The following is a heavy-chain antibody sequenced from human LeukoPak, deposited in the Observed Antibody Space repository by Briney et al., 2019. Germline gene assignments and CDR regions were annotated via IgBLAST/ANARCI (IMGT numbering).Heavy chain of an antibody. Sequence: SETLSLTCAVYGESMIGHYWTWIRQPPGKRLEWIGEIHHSGGTNSHPSLKNRLTMSIDMSKNQFSLKLKSVTAADTAVYYCARATASGSGRAYDHWAQGNLVPVSS. CDR3: ARATASGSGRAYDH. CDR1: GESMIGHY. D-gene: IGHD3-10*01. V-gene: IGHV4-34*01. J-gene: IGHJ4*02. CDR2: IHHSGGT.